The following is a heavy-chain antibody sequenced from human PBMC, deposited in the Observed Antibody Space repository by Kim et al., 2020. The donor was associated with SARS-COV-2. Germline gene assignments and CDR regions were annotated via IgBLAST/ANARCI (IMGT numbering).Heavy chain of an antibody. CDR3: ARDPLYGSGTSFYYYSMDV. CDR2: ISASGTYL. V-gene: IGHV3-21*01. CDR1: GFTFSNYV. J-gene: IGHJ6*02. Sequence: GGSLRLSCSASGFTFSNYVMNWVRQAPGKGLEWVSSISASGTYLYYADSMKGRFTISRDNAKSSLYLQMNSLRAEDTAVYYCARDPLYGSGTSFYYYSMDVWGRGTPVTVSS. D-gene: IGHD3-10*01.